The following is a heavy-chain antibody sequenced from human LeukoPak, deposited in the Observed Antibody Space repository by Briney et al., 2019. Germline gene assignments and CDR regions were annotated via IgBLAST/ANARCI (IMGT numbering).Heavy chain of an antibody. CDR1: GFSFSSYG. J-gene: IGHJ4*02. CDR3: ARADYYTSGTFRYYFDY. V-gene: IGHV3-30*02. CDR2: MRSDGSNE. Sequence: GGSLRLSCAASGFSFSSYGMHWVRQAPGKGLEWVAFMRSDGSNEYYADSVKGRFTISRDNSRNTLYLQMNSLRAEDTAVYYCARADYYTSGTFRYYFDYWGQGTLVSVSS. D-gene: IGHD3-10*01.